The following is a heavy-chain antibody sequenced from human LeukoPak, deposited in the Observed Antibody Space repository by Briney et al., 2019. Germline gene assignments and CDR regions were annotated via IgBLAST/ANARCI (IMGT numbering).Heavy chain of an antibody. V-gene: IGHV4-61*01. CDR1: GYSISSGYY. CDR2: IYYSGST. CDR3: ARYYYDSSGLDY. D-gene: IGHD3-22*01. Sequence: PSETLSLTCTVSGYSISSGYYWSWIRQPPGKGLEWIGYIYYSGSTNYNPSLKSRVTISVDTSKNQFSLKLSSVTAADTAVYYCARYYYDSSGLDYWGQGTLVTVSS. J-gene: IGHJ4*02.